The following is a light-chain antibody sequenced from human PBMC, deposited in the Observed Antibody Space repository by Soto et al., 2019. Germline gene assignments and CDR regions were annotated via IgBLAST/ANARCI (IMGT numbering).Light chain of an antibody. Sequence: DIQMTQSPSTLSASVGDRVTITCRASQSISSYLAWYQQKPGKAPKLLIYDASKLESGVPSRFSGSGSGTEFTLAIASLRPDDFATYYCQQYNTYSSTFGQGTKVDIK. CDR3: QQYNTYSST. V-gene: IGKV1-5*01. CDR2: DAS. J-gene: IGKJ2*01. CDR1: QSISSY.